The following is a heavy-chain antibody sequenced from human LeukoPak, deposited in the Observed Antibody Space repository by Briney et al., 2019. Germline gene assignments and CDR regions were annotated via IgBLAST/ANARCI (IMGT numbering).Heavy chain of an antibody. D-gene: IGHD2-15*01. CDR1: GFTFSSYA. V-gene: IGHV3-23*01. Sequence: GGSLRLSCAASGFTFSSYAMSWVRQAPGKGLEWVSAISGSGGSTYYADSVKGRFTISRDNSKNTLYLQMNSLRAEDTAVYYCARDECSGGSCYHDYWGQGTLVTVSS. CDR3: ARDECSGGSCYHDY. CDR2: ISGSGGST. J-gene: IGHJ4*02.